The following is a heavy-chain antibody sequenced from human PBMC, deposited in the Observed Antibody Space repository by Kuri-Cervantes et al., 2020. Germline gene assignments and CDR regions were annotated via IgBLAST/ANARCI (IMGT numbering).Heavy chain of an antibody. CDR1: GYTLSDHF. Sequence: GESLKISCKGSGYTLSDHFMHWVRQAPGQGLEWMGRFNPNSGHTDSAQKFQGRATMTRDTSINTAYMELSSLRSDDTAVYYCAREVRVGRKYFDYWGQGALVTVSS. CDR3: AREVRVGRKYFDY. J-gene: IGHJ4*02. CDR2: FNPNSGHT. V-gene: IGHV1-2*06. D-gene: IGHD3-10*01.